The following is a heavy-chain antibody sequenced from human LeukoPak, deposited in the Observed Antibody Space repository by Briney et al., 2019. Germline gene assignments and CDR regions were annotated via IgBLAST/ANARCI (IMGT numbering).Heavy chain of an antibody. V-gene: IGHV3-7*01. Sequence: PGGSLRLPCAASGFTFSSYWMSWVRQAPGKGLEWVANIKQDGSEKYYVDSVKGRFTISRDNSKNTVSLQMSSLRAEDTAVYYCVKDLYKGDTSSWYYFDYWGQGTLVTVSS. D-gene: IGHD6-13*01. CDR3: VKDLYKGDTSSWYYFDY. CDR2: IKQDGSEK. CDR1: GFTFSSYW. J-gene: IGHJ4*02.